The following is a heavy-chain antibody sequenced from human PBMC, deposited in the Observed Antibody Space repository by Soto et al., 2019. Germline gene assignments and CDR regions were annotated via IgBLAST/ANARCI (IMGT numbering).Heavy chain of an antibody. CDR2: ISPTGGST. D-gene: IGHD3-3*01. Sequence: EVQLLESGGGLVHPGGSLRLSCATSGFSFSSYAMTWLRQAPGKGLEWVSTISPTGGSTYYADSVTGRFTISRVDSKNTLDLHMNSLRAEDTATYYCAKDLLEWLGGSGPYGYWGQGTLVTLAS. CDR1: GFSFSSYA. V-gene: IGHV3-23*01. J-gene: IGHJ4*02. CDR3: AKDLLEWLGGSGPYGY.